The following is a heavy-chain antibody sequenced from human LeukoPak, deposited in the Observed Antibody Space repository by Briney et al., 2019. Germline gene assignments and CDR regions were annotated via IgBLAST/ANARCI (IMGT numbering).Heavy chain of an antibody. Sequence: GGSLRLSCAASGFTFGNSWVHWVRQAPGKGQVWVSLINADGSTATYADSVKGRFTISRDNARNTLSLQMNSLTIEDTAVYYCVVVVEPPDSDGFDVWSQGTMITVSS. CDR2: INADGSTA. CDR1: GFTFGNSW. D-gene: IGHD1-14*01. V-gene: IGHV3-74*01. J-gene: IGHJ3*01. CDR3: VVVVEPPDSDGFDV.